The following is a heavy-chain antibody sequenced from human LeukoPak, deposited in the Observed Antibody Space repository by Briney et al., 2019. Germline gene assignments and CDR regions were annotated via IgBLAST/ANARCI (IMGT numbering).Heavy chain of an antibody. CDR2: IYYSGST. D-gene: IGHD4-17*01. Sequence: SETLSLTCTVSGGSISSGDYYWSWIRQPPGKGLEWIGYIYYSGSTYYNPSLKSRVTISVDTSKNQFSLKLSSVTAADTAVYYCARETLTTSRWFDPWGQGTLVTVSS. CDR3: ARETLTTSRWFDP. CDR1: GGSISSGDYY. J-gene: IGHJ5*02. V-gene: IGHV4-30-4*01.